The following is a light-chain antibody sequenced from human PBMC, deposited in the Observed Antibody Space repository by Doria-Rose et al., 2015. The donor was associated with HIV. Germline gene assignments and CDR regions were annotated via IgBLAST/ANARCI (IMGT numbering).Light chain of an antibody. V-gene: IGKV4-1*01. CDR3: QQYYDTPS. J-gene: IGKJ3*01. Sequence: DIRLTQSPESLGMSLGERATLNCKSNQSLLYTSKNYLAWYQQKPGQPPKLLIYWASTRQSGVPAQFSGSGSGTDFTLTISSLVAEDVAVYYCQQYYDTPSFGPGTTVDIK. CDR2: WAS. CDR1: QSLLYTSKNY.